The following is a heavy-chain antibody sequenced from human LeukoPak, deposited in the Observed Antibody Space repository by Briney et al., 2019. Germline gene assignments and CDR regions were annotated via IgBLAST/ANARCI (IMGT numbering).Heavy chain of an antibody. V-gene: IGHV3-48*02. CDR3: ARGGSSWGEGDY. Sequence: GGSLRLSCAASGFTFSTYSMNWVRQAPGRGLEWVSYIGSSSSTIYYADSVKGRFTISRDNAKNSLYLQMNSLRDADTAMYYCARGGSSWGEGDYWGQGTLVTVSS. CDR2: IGSSSSTI. D-gene: IGHD1-26*01. J-gene: IGHJ4*02. CDR1: GFTFSTYS.